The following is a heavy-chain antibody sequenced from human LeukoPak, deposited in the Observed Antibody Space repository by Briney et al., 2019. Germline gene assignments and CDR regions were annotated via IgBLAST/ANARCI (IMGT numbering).Heavy chain of an antibody. D-gene: IGHD6-13*01. V-gene: IGHV3-53*01. Sequence: GGSLRLSCAASGFTVSTNYMTWVRQSPGHGLQWVSIIYSGGNTYYADSVKGRFTISRDNAKNSLYLQMNSLRAEDTALYYCARQTAAATVHAFHIWGQGTVVTVSS. CDR3: ARQTAAATVHAFHI. CDR1: GFTVSTNY. J-gene: IGHJ3*02. CDR2: IYSGGNT.